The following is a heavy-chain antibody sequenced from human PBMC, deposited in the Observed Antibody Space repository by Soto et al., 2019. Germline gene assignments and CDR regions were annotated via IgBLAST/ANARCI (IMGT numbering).Heavy chain of an antibody. J-gene: IGHJ6*02. V-gene: IGHV1-18*01. Sequence: GASVKLSCKASGYSFTRYCIAWARREPGQGLEWMGWINTYNGNTNYAQNLQGRVTLTTDTSTSTAYMELTSLRSNDTAIYYCAMVDVYVTPSPQDVWGQGTTVTVSS. CDR2: INTYNGNT. CDR1: GYSFTRYC. CDR3: AMVDVYVTPSPQDV. D-gene: IGHD3-16*01.